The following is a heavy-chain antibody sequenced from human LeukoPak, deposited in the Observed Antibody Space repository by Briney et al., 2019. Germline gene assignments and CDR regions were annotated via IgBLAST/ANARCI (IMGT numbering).Heavy chain of an antibody. CDR1: GGSINFYY. Sequence: SETLSLTCTVSGGSINFYYWNWIRQPPGKGLEWIGYIYYSGSTKYNPSLKSRVTISVDTSKNQFSLKLSSVTAADTAVYYCAIQREYYYDSSGYYYEVRAFDIWGQGTMVTVSS. V-gene: IGHV4-59*01. J-gene: IGHJ3*02. CDR2: IYYSGST. D-gene: IGHD3-22*01. CDR3: AIQREYYYDSSGYYYEVRAFDI.